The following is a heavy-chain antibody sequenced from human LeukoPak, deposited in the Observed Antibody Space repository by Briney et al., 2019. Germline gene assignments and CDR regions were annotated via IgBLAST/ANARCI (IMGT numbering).Heavy chain of an antibody. J-gene: IGHJ4*02. CDR2: ISSRSSYI. CDR1: GFTFSSYS. CDR3: ARYPEVLGYGSGRDYFDY. D-gene: IGHD3-10*01. Sequence: GGSLRLSCAASGFTFSSYSMNCVRQAPGKGLGWVSSISSRSSYIYYADSVKGRFTISRVNAKNSLYLQMNSLRAEDTAVYYWARYPEVLGYGSGRDYFDYWGQGTLVTVSS. V-gene: IGHV3-21*01.